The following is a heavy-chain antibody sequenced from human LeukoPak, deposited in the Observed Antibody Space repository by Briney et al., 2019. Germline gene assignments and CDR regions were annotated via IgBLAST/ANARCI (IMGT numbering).Heavy chain of an antibody. CDR3: ARHPPTVSGNDY. Sequence: HGESLKISCKGSGYSSTSYWIAWVRQMPGKGLEWMGIIYPGDSDTRYSPSFQGQVTISADKSISTAYLQWSSLKASDTTMYYCARHPPTVSGNDYWGQGTLVTVSS. CDR2: IYPGDSDT. CDR1: GYSSTSYW. V-gene: IGHV5-51*01. D-gene: IGHD6-19*01. J-gene: IGHJ4*02.